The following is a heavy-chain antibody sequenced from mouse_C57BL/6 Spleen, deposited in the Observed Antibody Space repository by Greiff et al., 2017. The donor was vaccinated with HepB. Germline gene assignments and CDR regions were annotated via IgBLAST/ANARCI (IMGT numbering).Heavy chain of an antibody. CDR2: INPSNGGT. D-gene: IGHD2-4*01. Sequence: QVQLQQSGTELVKPGASVKLSCKASGYNFNSYWMHWVKQRPGQGLEWIGNINPSNGGTKYNEKFKSKATLTVDKSSSTAYMQLSSLTSEDSAVYDCATYDYGGAWFAYWGQGTLVTVSA. V-gene: IGHV1-53*01. CDR3: ATYDYGGAWFAY. J-gene: IGHJ3*01. CDR1: GYNFNSYW.